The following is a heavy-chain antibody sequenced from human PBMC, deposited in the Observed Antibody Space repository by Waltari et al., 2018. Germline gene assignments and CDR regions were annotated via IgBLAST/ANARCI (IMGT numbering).Heavy chain of an antibody. CDR2: ITSVANT. V-gene: IGHV3-23*01. D-gene: IGHD6-25*01. J-gene: IGHJ4*02. CDR3: TNLKQRLP. Sequence: EVQLLESGGGLVQPGGSRRLSCVGSGLTFSAYAMTWVRQAPGKGLEWVSSITSVANTHYADSVKGRFTISRDNSKNTLYLQMNSLRAEDTALYYCTNLKQRLPWGQGTLVTVSS. CDR1: GLTFSAYA.